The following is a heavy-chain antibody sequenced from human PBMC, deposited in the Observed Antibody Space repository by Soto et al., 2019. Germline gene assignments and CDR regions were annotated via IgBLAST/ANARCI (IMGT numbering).Heavy chain of an antibody. D-gene: IGHD4-17*01. V-gene: IGHV1-3*01. CDR3: ASEIDANTVTSLDY. CDR1: GYTFTRCA. J-gene: IGHJ4*02. CDR2: INAGNGDT. Sequence: VQLVQSGAEVKKPGASVQVSCKASGYTFTRCAMLWVRQAPGQRLEWMGWINAGNGDTKYSQKFQGRVTITRDTSATTAYMDLSSLTFEDTAVYYCASEIDANTVTSLDYWGQGTLVTVSS.